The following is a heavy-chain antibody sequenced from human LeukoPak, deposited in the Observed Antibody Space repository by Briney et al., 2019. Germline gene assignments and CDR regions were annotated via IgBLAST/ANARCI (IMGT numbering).Heavy chain of an antibody. CDR1: GFTVSSNY. CDR3: AKQLGYCSDGSCYFPY. CDR2: IYSGGTT. V-gene: IGHV3-53*01. Sequence: PGGSLRLSCAASGFTVSSNYMSWVRQAPGKGPEWVSVIYSGGTTYYAGSVKGRFTISRDSSKNTLYLQMNSLRAEDTAVYYCAKQLGYCSDGSCYFPYWGQGTLVTVSS. D-gene: IGHD2-15*01. J-gene: IGHJ4*02.